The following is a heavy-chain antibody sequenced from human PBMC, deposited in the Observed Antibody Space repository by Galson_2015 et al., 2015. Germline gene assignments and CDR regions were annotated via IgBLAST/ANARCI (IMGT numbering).Heavy chain of an antibody. D-gene: IGHD3-22*01. CDR3: ARNSYYYDSSGYYYGAFDI. Sequence: PALVKPTQPLTLTCTFSGFSLSTSGMCVSWIRQPPGKALEWLALIDWDDDKYYSTSLKTRLTISKDTSKNQVVLTMTNMDPVDTATYYCARNSYYYDSSGYYYGAFDIWGQGTMVTVSS. V-gene: IGHV2-70*01. CDR1: GFSLSTSGMC. J-gene: IGHJ3*02. CDR2: IDWDDDK.